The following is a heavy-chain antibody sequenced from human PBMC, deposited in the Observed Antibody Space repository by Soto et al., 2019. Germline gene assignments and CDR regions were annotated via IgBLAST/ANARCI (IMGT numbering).Heavy chain of an antibody. D-gene: IGHD3-10*01. CDR1: GFTFSSYW. CDR3: ARDLSGRADV. J-gene: IGHJ6*02. Sequence: PGGSLRLSCAASGFTFSSYWMHWVRQAPGKGLVWVSRMNEDGGTTDYADSVKGRFTISRDNAKNTLYLQMNSLRVGDTAVYYCARDLSGRADVWGQGTTVTVSS. CDR2: MNEDGGTT. V-gene: IGHV3-74*01.